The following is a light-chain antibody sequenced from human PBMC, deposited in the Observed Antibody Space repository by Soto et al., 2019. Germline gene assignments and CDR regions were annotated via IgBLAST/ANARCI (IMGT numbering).Light chain of an antibody. V-gene: IGLV1-44*01. CDR3: AAWDDILNGPSYV. CDR1: RSNIGAGYD. CDR2: TNN. Sequence: QSVLTQPPSVSGAPGQRVTISCTGSRSNIGAGYDVHWYQQLPGTAPRLLISTNNQRPSGVPDRFSGSRSGASASLAISGLQSEDEADYYCAAWDDILNGPSYVFGTGTKVT. J-gene: IGLJ1*01.